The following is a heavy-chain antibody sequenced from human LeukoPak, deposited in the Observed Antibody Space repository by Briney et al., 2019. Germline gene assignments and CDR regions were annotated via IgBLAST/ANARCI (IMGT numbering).Heavy chain of an antibody. V-gene: IGHV3-53*01. D-gene: IGHD2-15*01. Sequence: GGSLRLSCAASGFTVNGNYMSWVRQAPGKGLEWVSVIYSDGGTYYSDYVKGRFTISRDYSKNTLYLQMSSLRVEDTAVYYCARDSKGPAFWGQGTLVTVSS. CDR2: IYSDGGT. CDR1: GFTVNGNY. J-gene: IGHJ4*02. CDR3: ARDSKGPAF.